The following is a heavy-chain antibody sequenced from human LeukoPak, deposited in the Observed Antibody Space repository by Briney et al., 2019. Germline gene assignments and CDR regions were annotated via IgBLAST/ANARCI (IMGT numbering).Heavy chain of an antibody. J-gene: IGHJ5*02. CDR3: ARRGSYDYVWGSYRRNWFDP. CDR1: GGSFSGDY. V-gene: IGHV4-34*01. D-gene: IGHD3-16*02. Sequence: PSETLSLTCAVYGGSFSGDYWSWIRQPPGKGLEWIGESNHSGSTNYNPSLKSRVTISVDTSKNQFSLKLSTVTAADTAVYYCARRGSYDYVWGSYRRNWFDPWSQGTLVTVSS. CDR2: SNHSGST.